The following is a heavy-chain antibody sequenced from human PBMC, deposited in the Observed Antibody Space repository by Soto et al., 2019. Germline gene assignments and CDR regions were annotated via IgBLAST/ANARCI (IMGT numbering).Heavy chain of an antibody. D-gene: IGHD6-6*01. V-gene: IGHV2-70*01. CDR3: ARIRRSRSSYYYYGMEV. CDR2: IDWDDDK. CDR1: GFSLSTIGMC. J-gene: IGHJ6*01. Sequence: SGPTLVNPTQTLTLTCTFSGFSLSTIGMCVSWIRQPPGKALEWLALIDWDDDKYYSTSLKTRLTISKDTSKNQVVLTMTNMDHVDTATYYCARIRRSRSSYYYYGMEVWGQATTVIVS.